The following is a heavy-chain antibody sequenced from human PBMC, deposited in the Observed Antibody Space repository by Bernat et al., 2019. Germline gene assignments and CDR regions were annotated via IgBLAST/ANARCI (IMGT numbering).Heavy chain of an antibody. CDR3: AGGSSWSNPYRYYYGMDV. V-gene: IGHV4-39*01. J-gene: IGHJ6*02. D-gene: IGHD6-13*01. Sequence: QLQLQESGPGLVKPSETLSLTCTVSGGPISSSSYYWGWIRQPPGKGLEWIGSIYYSGSTYYNPSLKSRVTISVDPSKNQFSLKRSSVTAADPAVDYCAGGSSWSNPYRYYYGMDVWGQGATVTVSS. CDR2: IYYSGST. CDR1: GGPISSSSYY.